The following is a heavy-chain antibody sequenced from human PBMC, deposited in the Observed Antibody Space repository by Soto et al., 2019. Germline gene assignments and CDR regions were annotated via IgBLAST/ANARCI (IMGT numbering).Heavy chain of an antibody. D-gene: IGHD2-2*01. V-gene: IGHV2-5*01. CDR1: GFSLSTSGVG. J-gene: IGHJ6*02. CDR3: AHRLLYSSISSSRADYYHHGLDV. Sequence: SGPTLVNPTQTLTLTCTFSGFSLSTSGVGVGWIRQPPGKALEWLGFIYWNDDKRYSPSLKSRLTITKDTSKNQVVLTMTNMDPVDTATYYCAHRLLYSSISSSRADYYHHGLDVWGQGTTVTVSS. CDR2: IYWNDDK.